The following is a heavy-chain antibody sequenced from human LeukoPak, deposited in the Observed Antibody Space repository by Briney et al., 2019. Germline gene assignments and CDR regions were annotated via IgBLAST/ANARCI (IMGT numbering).Heavy chain of an antibody. D-gene: IGHD5-24*01. CDR2: ISGSGGST. J-gene: IGHJ4*02. V-gene: IGHV3-23*01. CDR3: ATGDGYNSRLDY. CDR1: GFTFSSYA. Sequence: GGSLRPSCAASGFTFSSYAMSWVRQTPGKGLEWVSTISGSGGSTYYADSVKGRFTISRDNSKNTLYLQMNSLRAEDTAVYYCATGDGYNSRLDYWGQGTLVTVSS.